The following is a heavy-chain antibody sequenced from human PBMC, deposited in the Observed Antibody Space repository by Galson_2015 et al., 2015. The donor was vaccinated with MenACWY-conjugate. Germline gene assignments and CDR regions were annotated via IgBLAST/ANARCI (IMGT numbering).Heavy chain of an antibody. J-gene: IGHJ4*02. CDR2: ISSSSRYI. CDR1: GFSLRDHY. Sequence: SLRLSCAASGFSLRDHYMGWIRQAPGKGLEWISYISSSSRYINYADSVKGRFTIFRDNAEASLYLQMNSLRGDDTAVYYCARVASTRGYSYGFDNWGQGTLVTVSS. D-gene: IGHD5-18*01. CDR3: ARVASTRGYSYGFDN. V-gene: IGHV3-11*06.